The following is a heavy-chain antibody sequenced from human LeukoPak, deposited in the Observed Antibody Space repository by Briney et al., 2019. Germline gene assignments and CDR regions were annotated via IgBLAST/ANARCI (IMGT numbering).Heavy chain of an antibody. Sequence: GGSLRPSCAASGFTFSSYAMSWVRQAPGKGLEWVSAISGSGGSTYYADSVKGRFTISRDNSKNTLYLQMNSLRAEDTAVYYCAKWTAMAQYYFDYWGQGTLVTVSS. V-gene: IGHV3-23*01. CDR1: GFTFSSYA. J-gene: IGHJ4*02. CDR2: ISGSGGST. D-gene: IGHD5-18*01. CDR3: AKWTAMAQYYFDY.